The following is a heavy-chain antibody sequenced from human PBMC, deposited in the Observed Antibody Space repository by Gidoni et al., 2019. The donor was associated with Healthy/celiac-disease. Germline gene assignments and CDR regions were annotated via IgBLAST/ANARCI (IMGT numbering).Heavy chain of an antibody. CDR2: IYYSGST. CDR3: ATTTYYYDSSGYYDY. D-gene: IGHD3-22*01. J-gene: IGHJ4*02. CDR1: GGSISSSSYY. V-gene: IGHV4-39*01. Sequence: QLQLQESGPGLVKPSETLSLTCTVPGGSISSSSYYWGWIRQPPGKGLEWIGSIYYSGSTYYNPSLKSRVTISVDTSKNQFSLKLSSVTAADTAVYYCATTTYYYDSSGYYDYWGQGTLVTVSS.